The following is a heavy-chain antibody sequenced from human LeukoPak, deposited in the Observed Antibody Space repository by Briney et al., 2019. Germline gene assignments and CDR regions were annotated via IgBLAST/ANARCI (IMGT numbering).Heavy chain of an antibody. J-gene: IGHJ6*02. Sequence: ASVKVSCKASGYTFTSYGISWVRQAPGQGLEWMGWISAYNGNTNYAQKPQGRVTMTTDTSTSTAYMELRSLRSDDTAVYYCARDGYYYDSGGYPGGQTSYYYYGMDVWGQGTTVTVSS. CDR1: GYTFTSYG. CDR3: ARDGYYYDSGGYPGGQTSYYYYGMDV. CDR2: ISAYNGNT. D-gene: IGHD3-22*01. V-gene: IGHV1-18*01.